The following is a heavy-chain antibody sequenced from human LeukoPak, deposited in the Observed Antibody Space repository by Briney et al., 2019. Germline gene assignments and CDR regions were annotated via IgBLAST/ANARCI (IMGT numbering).Heavy chain of an antibody. Sequence: GGSLRLSCAASGFTFSSYPMHWVRQAPGKGLEWVAVISFDRSNKYYADSVKGRFTISRDNSKNTLYLQVNSLRAEDTAVYYCARGKQWLALDPSFDYWGQGTLVTVSS. CDR2: ISFDRSNK. V-gene: IGHV3-30*04. D-gene: IGHD6-19*01. CDR3: ARGKQWLALDPSFDY. J-gene: IGHJ4*02. CDR1: GFTFSSYP.